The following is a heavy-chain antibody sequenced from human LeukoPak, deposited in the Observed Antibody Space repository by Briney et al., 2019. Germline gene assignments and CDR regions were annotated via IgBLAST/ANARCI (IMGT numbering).Heavy chain of an antibody. D-gene: IGHD1-26*01. CDR2: INHSGST. Sequence: SETLSLTCAVYGGSFSGYYWSWIRQPPGKGLEWIGEINHSGSTNYNPSLKSRVTISVDTSKNQFSLTLSFVTAADTGVYYCATDSGSSPFDYWGQGTLVTVSS. V-gene: IGHV4-34*01. CDR3: ATDSGSSPFDY. CDR1: GGSFSGYY. J-gene: IGHJ4*02.